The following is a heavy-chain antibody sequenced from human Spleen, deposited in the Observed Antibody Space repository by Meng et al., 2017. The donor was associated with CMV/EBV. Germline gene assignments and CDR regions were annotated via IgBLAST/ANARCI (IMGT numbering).Heavy chain of an antibody. CDR3: VKDAGYCSGTNCYPIDH. CDR1: GFTFMSKG. V-gene: IGHV3-30*02. D-gene: IGHD2-2*01. Sequence: GESLKISCEASGFTFMSKGMHWVRQTPGKGLEWVSFIRYDGSNTYYADSVKGRFTLSRDNSRNTLYLIMRSLRAEDTAVYYCVKDAGYCSGTNCYPIDHWGQGTLVTVSS. CDR2: IRYDGSNT. J-gene: IGHJ5*02.